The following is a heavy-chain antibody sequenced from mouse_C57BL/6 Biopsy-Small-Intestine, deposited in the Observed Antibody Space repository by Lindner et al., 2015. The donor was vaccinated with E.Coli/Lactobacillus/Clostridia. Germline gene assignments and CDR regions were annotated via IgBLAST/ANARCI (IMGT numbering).Heavy chain of an antibody. V-gene: IGHV1-66*01. D-gene: IGHD1-3*01. J-gene: IGHJ3*01. CDR1: KYSFTAYY. CDR2: INPDSGDA. CDR3: ARAVDDFWSGYRAFDI. Sequence: SVKVSCKASKYSFTAYYMHWVRQAPGQGLEWMGWINPDSGDANYAQNFQGRVTVTRDTSIGTAYMELSRLRSDDTAVYYCARAVDDFWSGYRAFDIWGQGTMVTVSS.